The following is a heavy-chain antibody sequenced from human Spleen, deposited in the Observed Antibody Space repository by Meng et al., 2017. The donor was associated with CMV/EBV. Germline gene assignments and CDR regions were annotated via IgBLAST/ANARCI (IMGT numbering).Heavy chain of an antibody. V-gene: IGHV4-34*01. CDR2: INHSGST. D-gene: IGHD2-2*01. Sequence: GSLRLSCTASQFLLRIYELNWVRQVPGKGLEWIGEINHSGSTNYNPSLKSRVTISVDTSKNQFSLKLSSVTAADTAVYYCARGLRVYCSSTSCLYGMDVWGQGTTVTVSS. CDR1: QFLLRIYE. CDR3: ARGLRVYCSSTSCLYGMDV. J-gene: IGHJ6*02.